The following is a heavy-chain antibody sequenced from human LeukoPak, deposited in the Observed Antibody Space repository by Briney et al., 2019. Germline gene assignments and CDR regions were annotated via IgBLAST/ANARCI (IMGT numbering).Heavy chain of an antibody. CDR1: GYTFTSYG. CDR2: ISAHNGNT. J-gene: IGHJ4*02. V-gene: IGHV1-18*01. Sequence: GAPGTVSCKASGYTFTSYGISWVRQAPGQGLEWMGWISAHNGNTYYAQKLQGRVTMTTDTSTSTAYMELRSLRSDDTAVYYCASTPVVVHYYFDYWGQGTPVTVSS. CDR3: ASTPVVVHYYFDY. D-gene: IGHD3-22*01.